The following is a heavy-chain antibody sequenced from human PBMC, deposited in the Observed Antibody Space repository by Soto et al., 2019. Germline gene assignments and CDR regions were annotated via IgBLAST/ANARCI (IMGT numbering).Heavy chain of an antibody. CDR2: ISGSGGST. CDR3: AREGGGYYFDY. D-gene: IGHD3-16*01. CDR1: GFTFSSYA. Sequence: GGSLRLSCAASGFTFSSYAMSWVRQAPGKGLEWVSAISGSGGSTYYANSVKGRFTIPRDNSKNTLYLQMGSLRAEDMAVCYCAREGGGYYFDYWGQGTLVTSPQ. V-gene: IGHV3-64*01. J-gene: IGHJ4*02.